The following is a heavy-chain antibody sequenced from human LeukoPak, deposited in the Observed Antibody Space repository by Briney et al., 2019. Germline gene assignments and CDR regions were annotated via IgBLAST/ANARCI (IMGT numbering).Heavy chain of an antibody. CDR3: ARSLPHWYFDL. CDR2: IYYSGST. Sequence: PSETLSLTCTVSGGSISGYYWSWIRQSPGKGLVWIGYIYYSGSTNYNPSLKSRVTISVDMFKNQFSLKLSSVTAADTALYYCARSLPHWYFDLWGRGTLVTVSS. J-gene: IGHJ2*01. V-gene: IGHV4-59*08. CDR1: GGSISGYY.